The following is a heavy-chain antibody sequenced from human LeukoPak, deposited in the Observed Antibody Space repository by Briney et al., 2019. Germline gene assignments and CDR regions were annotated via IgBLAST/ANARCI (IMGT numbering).Heavy chain of an antibody. CDR1: GYTFPSFG. CDR2: ISAYNGNT. Sequence: GASVKVSCKASGYTFPSFGISWVRQAPGQGLEWMGWISAYNGNTNYAQKLQGRVTMTTDTSTSTAYMELRSLRSDDTAVYYCARDRRITMVRGVINWFDPWGQGTLVTVSS. V-gene: IGHV1-18*01. D-gene: IGHD3-10*01. CDR3: ARDRRITMVRGVINWFDP. J-gene: IGHJ5*02.